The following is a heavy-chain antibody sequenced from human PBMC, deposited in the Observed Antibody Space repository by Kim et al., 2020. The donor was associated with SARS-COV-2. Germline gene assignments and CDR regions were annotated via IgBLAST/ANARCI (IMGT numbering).Heavy chain of an antibody. Sequence: SETLSLTCAVYGGSFSGYYWSWIRQPPGKGLEWIGEINHSGSTNYNPSLKSRVTISVDTSKNQFSLKLSSVTAADTAVYYCARGRKVLGLQTLQTYYYYGMDVWGQGTTVTVSS. V-gene: IGHV4-34*01. J-gene: IGHJ6*02. CDR1: GGSFSGYY. CDR3: ARGRKVLGLQTLQTYYYYGMDV. CDR2: INHSGST. D-gene: IGHD5-12*01.